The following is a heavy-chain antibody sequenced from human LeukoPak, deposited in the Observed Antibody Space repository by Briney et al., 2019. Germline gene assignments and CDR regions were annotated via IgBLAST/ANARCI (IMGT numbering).Heavy chain of an antibody. CDR1: GFTFTNAW. Sequence: GGSLRLSCAASGFTFTNAWMSWVRQTPEKGLEWVGRIERKTDGGTTGYAAPVKGRFTISRDDSKNTLFLQMNSLKAEDTAVYYCATSGQHWDVFDYWGQGTLVTVSS. J-gene: IGHJ4*02. D-gene: IGHD1-1*01. CDR3: ATSGQHWDVFDY. CDR2: IERKTDGGTT. V-gene: IGHV3-15*04.